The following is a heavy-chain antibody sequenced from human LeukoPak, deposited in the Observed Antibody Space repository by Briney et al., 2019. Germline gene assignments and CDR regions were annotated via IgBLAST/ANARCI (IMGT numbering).Heavy chain of an antibody. CDR2: IYTSGST. CDR1: GGSISSGSYY. CDR3: ARGGSFSFDY. J-gene: IGHJ4*02. V-gene: IGHV4-61*02. Sequence: SQTLSLTCTVSGGSISSGSYYWRWIRQPPGKGLEWIGRIYTSGSTNYNPSLKSRVTISVATSKNQFSLKLSSVTAADTAVYYCARGGSFSFDYWGQGTLVTVSS. D-gene: IGHD1-26*01.